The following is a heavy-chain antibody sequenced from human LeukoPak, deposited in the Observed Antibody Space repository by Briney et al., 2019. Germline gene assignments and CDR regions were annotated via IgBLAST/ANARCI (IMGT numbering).Heavy chain of an antibody. J-gene: IGHJ6*03. Sequence: ASETLSLTCAVYGGSFSGYYLSWIRQPPGKGLEWIGEINHSGSTNYNPSLKSRVTISVDTSKNQFSLELSTVTAADTADKSCARGRLVVGYIDVWGQETTVTVSS. D-gene: IGHD2-15*01. CDR3: ARGRLVVGYIDV. CDR2: INHSGST. CDR1: GGSFSGYY. V-gene: IGHV4-34*01.